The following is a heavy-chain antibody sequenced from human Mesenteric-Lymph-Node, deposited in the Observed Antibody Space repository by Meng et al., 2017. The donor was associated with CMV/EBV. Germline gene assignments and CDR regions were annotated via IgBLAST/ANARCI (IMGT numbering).Heavy chain of an antibody. Sequence: GESLKISCAASGFTFSSDAMSWVRQAPGKGLEWVATIKQDGSEKYYVDSVRGRFTISRDNAKNSLYLEMNSLRPEDTAVYYCARDLMARMAYCGGDCYGYYYFGLDVWGQGTTVTVSS. J-gene: IGHJ6*02. D-gene: IGHD2-21*01. CDR2: IKQDGSEK. CDR1: GFTFSSDA. CDR3: ARDLMARMAYCGGDCYGYYYFGLDV. V-gene: IGHV3-7*01.